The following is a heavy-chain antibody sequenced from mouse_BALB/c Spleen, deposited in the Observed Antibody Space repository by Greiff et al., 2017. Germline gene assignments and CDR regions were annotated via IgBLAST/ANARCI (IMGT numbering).Heavy chain of an antibody. CDR2: INPSNGGT. D-gene: IGHD2-1*01. CDR3: TGGNQGAY. J-gene: IGHJ3*01. V-gene: IGHV1S16*01. CDR1: GYTFTSYY. Sequence: SGAELVKPGASVKLSCKASGYTFTSYYMYWVKQRPGQGLEWIGEINPSNGGTNFNEKFKSKATLTVDKSSSTAYMQLSSLTSEDSAVYYCTGGNQGAYWGQGTLVTVSA.